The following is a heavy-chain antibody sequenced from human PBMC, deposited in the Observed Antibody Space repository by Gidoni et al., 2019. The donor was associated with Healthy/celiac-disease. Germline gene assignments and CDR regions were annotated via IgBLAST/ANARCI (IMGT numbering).Heavy chain of an antibody. V-gene: IGHV4-31*03. J-gene: IGHJ4*02. CDR2: IYYSGST. CDR1: CFSISRGGYY. CDR3: ARAEKADYFDY. Sequence: QVQLQESGPGLVKPSQPLSPTCTVSCFSISRGGYYWTWIRQHPGKGLEWIGYIYYSGSTYYNPTLKSRDTISVDTSKNQFSLKLSSVTAADTAVYYCARAEKADYFDYWGQGTLVTVSS.